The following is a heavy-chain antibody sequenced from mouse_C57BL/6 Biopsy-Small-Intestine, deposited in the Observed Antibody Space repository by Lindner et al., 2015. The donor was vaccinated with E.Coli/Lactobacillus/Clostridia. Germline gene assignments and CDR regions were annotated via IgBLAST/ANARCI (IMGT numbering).Heavy chain of an antibody. D-gene: IGHD6-1*01. CDR3: ARDWASHTLPDY. CDR2: ISTQKGDT. V-gene: IGHV1-79*01. CDR1: GYTFTTFG. Sequence: SVKVSCKASGYTFTTFGISWVRQAPGQGLEWMGWISTQKGDTDFAQNLRGRVTMTTDTSTSTAFMELRSLTSDDTAVYYCARDWASHTLPDYWGQGTQVTVSS. J-gene: IGHJ4*01.